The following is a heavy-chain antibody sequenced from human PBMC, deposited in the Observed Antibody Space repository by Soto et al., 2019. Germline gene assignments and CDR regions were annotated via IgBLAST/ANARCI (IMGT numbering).Heavy chain of an antibody. Sequence: SETLSLTCTVSGGSISSYYWSWIRQPPGKGLEWIGYIYYSGSTNYNPSLKSRVTISVDTSKNQFSLKLSSVTAADTAVYYCARGPNIVATTDAFDIWGQGTMVTVSS. V-gene: IGHV4-59*01. CDR2: IYYSGST. D-gene: IGHD5-12*01. CDR1: GGSISSYY. CDR3: ARGPNIVATTDAFDI. J-gene: IGHJ3*02.